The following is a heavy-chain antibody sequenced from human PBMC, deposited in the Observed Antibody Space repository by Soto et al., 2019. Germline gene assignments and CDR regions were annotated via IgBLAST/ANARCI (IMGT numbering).Heavy chain of an antibody. CDR1: GFTFSSYA. CDR3: AKPPTEQWLDGPYYFDY. D-gene: IGHD6-19*01. Sequence: GGSLRLSCAASGFTFSSYAMSWVRQAPGKGLEWVSAISGSGGSTYYADSVKGRFTISRDNSKNTLYLQMNSLRAEDTAVYYCAKPPTEQWLDGPYYFDYWGQGTLVTVSS. V-gene: IGHV3-23*01. CDR2: ISGSGGST. J-gene: IGHJ4*02.